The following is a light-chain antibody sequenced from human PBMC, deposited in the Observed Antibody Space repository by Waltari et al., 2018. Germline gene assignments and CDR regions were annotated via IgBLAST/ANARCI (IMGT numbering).Light chain of an antibody. V-gene: IGLV3-1*01. CDR1: ELDKKY. Sequence: SYDLTQPPSLSVSPGQTATITCYGHELDKKYTSWYQQKPGQSPVLVLYQDNVRPSGIPERFSGSNSGNTATLTISGTQAMDEADYYCLVWDSSIGVFGSGTKITVL. J-gene: IGLJ1*01. CDR2: QDN. CDR3: LVWDSSIGV.